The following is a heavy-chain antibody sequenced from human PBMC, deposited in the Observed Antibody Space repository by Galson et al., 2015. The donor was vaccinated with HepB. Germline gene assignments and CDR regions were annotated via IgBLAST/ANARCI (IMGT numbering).Heavy chain of an antibody. CDR3: TRSPRPGYSGAGGVSYYIMDV. D-gene: IGHD3-10*01. V-gene: IGHV1-2*04. CDR2: INPHSGGA. CDR1: GYTFTGYY. Sequence: SVKVSCKASGYTFTGYYIHWLRQAPGQGLEWMGWINPHSGGANYAQKFRGWVTMTGDTSSSTAYMELSRLKSDDRAVYYCTRSPRPGYSGAGGVSYYIMDVWGQGTTVTVSS. J-gene: IGHJ6*02.